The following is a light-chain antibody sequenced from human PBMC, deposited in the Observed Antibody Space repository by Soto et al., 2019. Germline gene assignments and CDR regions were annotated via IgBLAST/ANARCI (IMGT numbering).Light chain of an antibody. Sequence: QSALTQPASVSGSPGQSITISCTGTSSDVGGYNYVSWYQQHPGKAPKLMIYDVSNRPSGVSNRFSGSKSGNTASLTISGLQAEDEADDYGSSYTSSSTLGGVFGGGTKLTVL. V-gene: IGLV2-14*01. CDR3: SSYTSSSTLGGV. CDR1: SSDVGGYNY. CDR2: DVS. J-gene: IGLJ2*01.